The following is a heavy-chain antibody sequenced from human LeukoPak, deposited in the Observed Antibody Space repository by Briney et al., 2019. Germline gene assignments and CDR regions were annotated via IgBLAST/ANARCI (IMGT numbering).Heavy chain of an antibody. D-gene: IGHD5-18*01. CDR3: ARVRRGYSHENYFDY. CDR1: GFTFSDYY. V-gene: IGHV3-11*04. Sequence: PGGSLRLSCAASGFTFSDYYMSWIRQAPGKGLEWVSYISSSGSTIYYADSVKGRFTISRDNAKNSLYLQMNSLRAEDTAVYYCARVRRGYSHENYFDYWGQGTLVTVSS. J-gene: IGHJ4*02. CDR2: ISSSGSTI.